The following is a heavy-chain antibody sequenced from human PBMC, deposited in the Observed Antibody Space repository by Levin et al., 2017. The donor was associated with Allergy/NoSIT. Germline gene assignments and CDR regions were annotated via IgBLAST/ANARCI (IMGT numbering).Heavy chain of an antibody. D-gene: IGHD3-10*01. CDR1: GGSIISTTHY. Sequence: NASETLSLTCTVSGGSIISTTHYWGWIRQPPGKGLEWIGSIYYSGRTYYNPSLKSRLTISVDTSKSQFSLRLKSVTAAATAVYYCSRHYRPILWVGELVSGHPTDDHWGQGTLVTVSS. CDR3: SRHYRPILWVGELVSGHPTDDH. CDR2: IYYSGRT. J-gene: IGHJ4*02. V-gene: IGHV4-39*01.